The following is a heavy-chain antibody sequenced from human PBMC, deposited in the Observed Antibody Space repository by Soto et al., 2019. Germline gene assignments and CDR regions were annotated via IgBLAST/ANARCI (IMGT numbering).Heavy chain of an antibody. CDR2: INHSGST. Sequence: SETLSLTCAVYGGSFSGYYWSWIRQPPGKGLEWIGEINHSGSTNYNPSLKSRVTISVDTSKNQFSLKLSSVTAADTAVYYCARGLRSIVVVKNFDYWGQGTLVTVSS. V-gene: IGHV4-34*01. CDR1: GGSFSGYY. CDR3: ARGLRSIVVVKNFDY. J-gene: IGHJ4*02. D-gene: IGHD3-22*01.